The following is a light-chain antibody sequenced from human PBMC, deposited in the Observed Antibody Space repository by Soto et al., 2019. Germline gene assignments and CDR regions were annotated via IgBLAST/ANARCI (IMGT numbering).Light chain of an antibody. V-gene: IGLV2-14*01. CDR1: SSDVGGYIY. Sequence: QSALTQPASVSGSPGQSITISCTGTSSDVGGYIYLSWYQQHPGKAPKLIIYEVSNRPSGVSNRFSGSKSGNTASLTISGLQAEDEGDYYCSSYTSSSTVIFGGGTKLTVL. CDR2: EVS. J-gene: IGLJ2*01. CDR3: SSYTSSSTVI.